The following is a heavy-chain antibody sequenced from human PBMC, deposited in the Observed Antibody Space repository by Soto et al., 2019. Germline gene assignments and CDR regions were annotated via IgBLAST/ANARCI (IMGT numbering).Heavy chain of an antibody. CDR3: ARDYCSSTSFYLTYYYYGMDV. D-gene: IGHD2-2*01. J-gene: IGHJ6*02. Sequence: QVQLVQSGAEVKKPGASVKVSCKASGYTFTGYYMHWVRQAPGQGLEWMGWINPNSGGTNYAQKFEGRVTMTRDTSISTAYMELSRLRSDDTAVYYCARDYCSSTSFYLTYYYYGMDVWGQGTTVTVSS. CDR1: GYTFTGYY. V-gene: IGHV1-2*02. CDR2: INPNSGGT.